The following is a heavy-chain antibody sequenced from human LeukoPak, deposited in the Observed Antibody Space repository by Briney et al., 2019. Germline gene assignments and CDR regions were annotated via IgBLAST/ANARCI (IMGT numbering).Heavy chain of an antibody. J-gene: IGHJ6*02. D-gene: IGHD4-23*01. CDR3: ARGGGVVTPLYYYGMDV. CDR1: GGTFSSYA. CDR2: TIPIFGTA. Sequence: GASVKVSCKASGGTFSSYAISWVRQAPGQGLEWMGGTIPIFGTANYAQKFQGRVTITANESTSTAYMELSSLRSEDTAVYYCARGGGVVTPLYYYGMDVWGQGTTVTVSS. V-gene: IGHV1-69*13.